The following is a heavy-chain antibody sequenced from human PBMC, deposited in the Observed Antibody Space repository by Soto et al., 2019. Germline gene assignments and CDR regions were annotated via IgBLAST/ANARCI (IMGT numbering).Heavy chain of an antibody. CDR2: IYPGDSDT. CDR3: ARGAMYYYDSSGYYEPRAFDI. CDR1: GYSFTSYW. V-gene: IGHV5-51*01. Sequence: PGESLKISCKGSGYSFTSYWIGWVRQMPGKGLEWMGIIYPGDSDTRYSPSFQGQVTISADKSISTAYLQWSSLKASDTAMYYCARGAMYYYDSSGYYEPRAFDIWGQGTMVTVSS. D-gene: IGHD3-22*01. J-gene: IGHJ3*02.